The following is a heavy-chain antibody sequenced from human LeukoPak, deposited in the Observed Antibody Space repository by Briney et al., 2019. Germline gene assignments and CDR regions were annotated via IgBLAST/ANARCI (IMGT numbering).Heavy chain of an antibody. CDR1: GVPIISGSYD. CDR3: ARHFDR. CDR2: LSYGGTT. Sequence: NSSETLSLTCTVSGVPIISGSYDWRWLRQPPGKGLEWIGSLSYGGTTDYNPSLKSRFTISVYASKNQFSLRVSSVTAADTAVYYCARHFDRWGQGTLVTVSS. J-gene: IGHJ4*02. V-gene: IGHV4-39*01.